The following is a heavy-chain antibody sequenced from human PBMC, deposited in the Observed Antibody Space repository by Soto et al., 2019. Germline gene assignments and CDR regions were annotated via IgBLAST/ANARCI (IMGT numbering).Heavy chain of an antibody. Sequence: SETLSLTCTVSGGSISSYYWSWIRQPPGKGLEWIGYIYYSGSTNYNPSPKSRVTISVDTSKNQFSLKLSSVTAADTAVYYCRRITVTTYYFDYWGRGTLVTVSS. CDR2: IYYSGST. J-gene: IGHJ4*02. CDR3: RRITVTTYYFDY. V-gene: IGHV4-59*08. D-gene: IGHD4-17*01. CDR1: GGSISSYY.